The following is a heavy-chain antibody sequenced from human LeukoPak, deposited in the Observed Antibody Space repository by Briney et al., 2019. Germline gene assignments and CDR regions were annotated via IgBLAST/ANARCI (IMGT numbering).Heavy chain of an antibody. CDR3: TKPRGYSAYETYYFDY. J-gene: IGHJ4*02. CDR1: GFTFDDYG. CDR2: INWNGGSR. D-gene: IGHD5-12*01. Sequence: GGSLRLSCAASGFTFDDYGMSWVRQAPGKGLEWVAGINWNGGSRGYADSVKGRFTISRDNAKNSLYLQMNSLRAEDTAVSYCTKPRGYSAYETYYFDYWGQGTLVTVSS. V-gene: IGHV3-20*04.